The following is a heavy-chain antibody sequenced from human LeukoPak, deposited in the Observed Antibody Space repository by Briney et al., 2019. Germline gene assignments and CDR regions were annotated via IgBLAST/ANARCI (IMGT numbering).Heavy chain of an antibody. CDR1: GGSISSGSYY. CDR2: IYHSGST. J-gene: IGHJ5*02. Sequence: SETLSLTCTVSGGSISSGSYYWSWIRQPPGKGLEWIGFIYHSGSTKCNSSLKSRVTISVDTSKNQFSLNLRSVTAADTAVYYCARVDCSGGSCYWGWFDPWGQGTLVTVSS. D-gene: IGHD2-15*01. V-gene: IGHV4-61*01. CDR3: ARVDCSGGSCYWGWFDP.